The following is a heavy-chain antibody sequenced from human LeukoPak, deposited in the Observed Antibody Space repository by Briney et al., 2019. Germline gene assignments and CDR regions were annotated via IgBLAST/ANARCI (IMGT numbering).Heavy chain of an antibody. CDR1: GFTFSNYA. D-gene: IGHD3-22*01. V-gene: IGHV3-23*01. J-gene: IGHJ4*02. CDR3: AKVRRGYYYDSSGYYYDY. CDR2: ISGSDGST. Sequence: GGSLRLSCAASGFTFSNYAMSWVRQAPGKGLEWVSAISGSDGSTNYADSVKGRFTISRDNSKNTLYLQMNSLRAEDTAVYYCAKVRRGYYYDSSGYYYDYWGQGTLVTVSS.